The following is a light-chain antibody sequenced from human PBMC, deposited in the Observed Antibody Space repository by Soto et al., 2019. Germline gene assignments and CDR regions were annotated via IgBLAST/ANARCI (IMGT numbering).Light chain of an antibody. CDR1: QTISNY. CDR3: QQSYSAPTT. J-gene: IGKJ4*01. Sequence: DIQMTQSPSSLSASVGDRVTITCRASQTISNYLNWYQQKSGQAPKLLIYTAASLQSGVPSRFSGSGSGTDFTLTITTLQPEDFATYYCQQSYSAPTTFGGGTNVDIK. CDR2: TAA. V-gene: IGKV1-39*01.